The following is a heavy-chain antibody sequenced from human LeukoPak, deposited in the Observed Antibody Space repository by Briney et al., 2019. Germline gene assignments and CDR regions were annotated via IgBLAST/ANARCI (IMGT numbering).Heavy chain of an antibody. CDR3: ARESYGSGSYGWFDP. D-gene: IGHD3-10*01. J-gene: IGHJ5*02. V-gene: IGHV4-59*02. CDR2: VYHSETT. Sequence: LETLSLTCTVSGGSVSSHYWSWIRQPPGKGLEWIGYVYHSETTSYNPSLKSRVTISLDTSKSQFSLRLTSLTAADTAVYYCARESYGSGSYGWFDPWGQGALVTVST. CDR1: GGSVSSHY.